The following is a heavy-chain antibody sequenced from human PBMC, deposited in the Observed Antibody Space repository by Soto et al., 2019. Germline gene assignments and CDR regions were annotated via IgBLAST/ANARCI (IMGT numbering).Heavy chain of an antibody. V-gene: IGHV4-61*01. CDR1: GDSVSSDNCY. J-gene: IGHJ4*02. CDR2: IYSSGST. Sequence: SETLSLTCTVSGDSVSSDNCYWTWIRQPPGKGLEWIGYIYSSGSTNYNPSLKSRVTISVDTSRNQFSLKLTSVTAADTAVYYCARDIRGYSRAFDYWGQGTLVTVSS. D-gene: IGHD5-18*01. CDR3: ARDIRGYSRAFDY.